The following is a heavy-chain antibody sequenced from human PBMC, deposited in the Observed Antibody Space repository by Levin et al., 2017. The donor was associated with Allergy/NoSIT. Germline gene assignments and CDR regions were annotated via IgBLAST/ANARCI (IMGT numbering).Heavy chain of an antibody. CDR2: IKQDGSEK. V-gene: IGHV3-7*04. J-gene: IGHJ4*02. CDR1: GFTFSSYW. CDR3: ARDWRGAAAVVGAVGY. Sequence: PGGSLRLSCAASGFTFSSYWMSWVRQAPGKGLEWVANIKQDGSEKYYVDSVKGRFTISRDNAKNSLYLQMNSLRAEDTAVYYCARDWRGAAAVVGAVGYWGQGTLVTVSS. D-gene: IGHD6-13*01.